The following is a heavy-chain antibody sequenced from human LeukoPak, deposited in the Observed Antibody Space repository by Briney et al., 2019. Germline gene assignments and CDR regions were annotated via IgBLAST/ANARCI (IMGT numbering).Heavy chain of an antibody. CDR1: GGTFSGYY. D-gene: IGHD3-10*02. V-gene: IGHV4-34*01. CDR2: INHSGST. CDR3: ARSRVFRDAFDI. Sequence: SETPSLTCAVYGGTFSGYYWSWIRQPPGKGLEWIGEINHSGSTNYNPSLMSRVTISVDTSKNQFSLKLSSVTAADTAVYYCARSRVFRDAFDIWGQGTMVTVSS. J-gene: IGHJ3*02.